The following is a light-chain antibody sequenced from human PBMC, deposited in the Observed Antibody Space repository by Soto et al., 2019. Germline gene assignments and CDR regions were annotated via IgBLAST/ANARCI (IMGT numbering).Light chain of an antibody. CDR3: QSYDSSLSGHV. Sequence: QSVLTQPPSVSGAPGQRVTISCTGSSSNIGAVFDVHWYQRLPGTAPKLLIYDNSNRPSGVPDRFSGSKSGTSASLAITGLQAEDESDYYCQSYDSSLSGHVFGTGTKVTVL. V-gene: IGLV1-40*01. CDR1: SSNIGAVFD. CDR2: DNS. J-gene: IGLJ1*01.